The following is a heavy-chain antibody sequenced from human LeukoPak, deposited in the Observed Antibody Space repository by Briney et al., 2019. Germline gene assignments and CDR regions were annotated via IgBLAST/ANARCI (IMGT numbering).Heavy chain of an antibody. CDR3: AREPLGRQLVSFDY. J-gene: IGHJ4*02. D-gene: IGHD6-13*01. CDR2: INHSGST. CDR1: GGSFSGYY. Sequence: SETLSLTCAVYGGSFSGYYWSWIRQPPGKGLEWIGEINHSGSTNYNPSLKSRVTISVDTSKNQFSLKLSSVTAADTAVYYCAREPLGRQLVSFDYWGQGTLVTVSS. V-gene: IGHV4-34*01.